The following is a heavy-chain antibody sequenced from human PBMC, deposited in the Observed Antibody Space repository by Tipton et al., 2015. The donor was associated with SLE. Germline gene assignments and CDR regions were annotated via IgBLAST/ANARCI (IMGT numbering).Heavy chain of an antibody. CDR2: INHSGST. J-gene: IGHJ6*03. CDR3: ASASSGSYFYYYYYYMDV. D-gene: IGHD3-10*01. Sequence: TLSLTCAVYGGSLSGYYWSWIRQPPGKGLEWIGEINHSGSTNYNPSLKSRVTISVDTSKNQFSLKLSSVTAADTAVYYCASASSGSYFYYYYYYMDVWGKGTTVTVSS. V-gene: IGHV4-34*01. CDR1: GGSLSGYY.